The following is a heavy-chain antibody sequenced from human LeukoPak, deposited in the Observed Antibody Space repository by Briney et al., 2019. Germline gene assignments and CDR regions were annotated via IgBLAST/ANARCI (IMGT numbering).Heavy chain of an antibody. CDR2: ISYDGSNK. CDR1: GFTFSSYA. V-gene: IGHV3-30-3*01. J-gene: IGHJ4*02. CDR3: AHAVGSGSYYPTNSDY. D-gene: IGHD3-10*01. Sequence: GGSLRLSCAASGFTFSSYAMSWVRQAPGKGLEWVAVISYDGSNKYYTDSVKGRFTISRDNSKNTLYLQMNSLRAEDTAVYYCAHAVGSGSYYPTNSDYWGQGTLVTVSS.